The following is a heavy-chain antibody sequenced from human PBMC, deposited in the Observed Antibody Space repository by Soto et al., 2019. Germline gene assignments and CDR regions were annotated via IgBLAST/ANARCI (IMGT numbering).Heavy chain of an antibody. CDR2: ISYDGSNK. CDR3: AKEVWSGPMDV. J-gene: IGHJ6*02. Sequence: QVQLVESGGGVVQPGRSLRLSCAASGFTFSSYGMHWVRQAPGKGLEWVAVISYDGSNKYYADSVKGRFTISRDNSKNTLYLQMNSLRAVDTAVYYCAKEVWSGPMDVWGQGTTVTVSS. D-gene: IGHD3-3*01. V-gene: IGHV3-30*18. CDR1: GFTFSSYG.